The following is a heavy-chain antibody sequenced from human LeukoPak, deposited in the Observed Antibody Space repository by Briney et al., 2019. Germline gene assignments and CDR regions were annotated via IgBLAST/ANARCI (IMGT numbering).Heavy chain of an antibody. CDR2: IIPSGHTT. CDR3: AKDDRWLQFCC. Sequence: GGSLRLSCAASGFTFSSHGMNWVRQAPGKGLEWVSGIIPSGHTTYYADSVRGRFTISRDNSRNTLYLQMNSLRAEDTPVYYCAKDDRWLQFCCWGQGTLVTVSA. V-gene: IGHV3-23*01. D-gene: IGHD5-24*01. CDR1: GFTFSSHG. J-gene: IGHJ4*02.